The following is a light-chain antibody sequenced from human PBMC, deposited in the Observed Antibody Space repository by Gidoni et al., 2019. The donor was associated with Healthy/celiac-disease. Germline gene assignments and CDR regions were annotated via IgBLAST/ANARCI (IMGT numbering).Light chain of an antibody. Sequence: EIVLTQSPGTLSLSPGERATLSCRASQSVSSSYLGWYQQKPGQAPRLLIYGASSRATGIPDRFSGSGSGTDFTLTISRLEPEDFAVYYCQQYGSSPRGTFGGGTKVEIK. CDR3: QQYGSSPRGT. V-gene: IGKV3-20*01. CDR1: QSVSSSY. J-gene: IGKJ4*01. CDR2: GAS.